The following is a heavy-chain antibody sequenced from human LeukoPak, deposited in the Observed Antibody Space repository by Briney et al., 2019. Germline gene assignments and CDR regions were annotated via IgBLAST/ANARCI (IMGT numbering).Heavy chain of an antibody. D-gene: IGHD3-22*01. J-gene: IGHJ4*02. CDR1: GFTFSSYG. V-gene: IGHV3-30*18. Sequence: PGGSLRLSCAASGFTFSSYGMHWVRQAPGKGLEWVAVISYDGSNKYYADSVKGRFTISRDNSKNTLYLQMNSLRAEDTAVYYCAKDQYYYDSSGYYYRGQGTLVTVSS. CDR2: ISYDGSNK. CDR3: AKDQYYYDSSGYYY.